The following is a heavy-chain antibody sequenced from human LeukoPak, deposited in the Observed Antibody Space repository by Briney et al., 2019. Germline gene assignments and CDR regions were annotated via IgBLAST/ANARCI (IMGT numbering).Heavy chain of an antibody. V-gene: IGHV3-7*03. Sequence: QSGGSLRLSCAASGFTFSSYWMSWVRQAPGKGLEWAANIKQDGSEKYYVDSVKGRFTISRDNAKNSLYLQMNSLRAEDTAVYYCARASDSGDWHLGYWGQGTLVTVSS. J-gene: IGHJ4*02. D-gene: IGHD2-21*02. CDR2: IKQDGSEK. CDR1: GFTFSSYW. CDR3: ARASDSGDWHLGY.